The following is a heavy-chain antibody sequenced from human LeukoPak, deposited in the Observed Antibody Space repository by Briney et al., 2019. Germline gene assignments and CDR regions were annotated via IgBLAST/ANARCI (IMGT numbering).Heavy chain of an antibody. D-gene: IGHD3-22*01. Sequence: GAPVKVSCKASGYTFTSYDINWVRQATGQGLEWMGWMNPNSGNTGYAQKFQGRVTMTRNTSISTAYMELSSLRSEDTAVYYCARIFRSGTYYYDSSGYYYGYYYYMDVWGKGTTVTVSS. J-gene: IGHJ6*03. CDR2: MNPNSGNT. CDR3: ARIFRSGTYYYDSSGYYYGYYYYMDV. CDR1: GYTFTSYD. V-gene: IGHV1-8*01.